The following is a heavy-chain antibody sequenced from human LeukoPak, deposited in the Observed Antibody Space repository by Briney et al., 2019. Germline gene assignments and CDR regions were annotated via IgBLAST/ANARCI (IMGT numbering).Heavy chain of an antibody. Sequence: SVKVSCKASGGTFSSYAISWVRQAPGQGLEWMGGIIPIFGTANHAQKFQGRVTITTDESTSTAYMELSSLRSEDTAVYYCARSPGGFHDYPDYWGQGTLVTVSS. J-gene: IGHJ4*02. CDR2: IIPIFGTA. CDR1: GGTFSSYA. V-gene: IGHV1-69*05. CDR3: ARSPGGFHDYPDY. D-gene: IGHD4-11*01.